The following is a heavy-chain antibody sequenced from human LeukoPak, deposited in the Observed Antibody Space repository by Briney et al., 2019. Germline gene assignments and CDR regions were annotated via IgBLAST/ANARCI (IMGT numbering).Heavy chain of an antibody. CDR1: GYTFTGYY. Sequence: SVNVSCKASGYTFTGYYMHWVRQAPGQGLEWMGWINPNSGGTNYAQKFQGRVTMTRETSISTAYMELSRLPSDDTDVYYCARGVAEAVNWFDPWGQGTLVTVSS. CDR3: ARGVAEAVNWFDP. V-gene: IGHV1-2*02. D-gene: IGHD6-13*01. CDR2: INPNSGGT. J-gene: IGHJ5*02.